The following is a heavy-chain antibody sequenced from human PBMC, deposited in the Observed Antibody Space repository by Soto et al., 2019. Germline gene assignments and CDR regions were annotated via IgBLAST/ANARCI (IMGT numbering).Heavy chain of an antibody. D-gene: IGHD4-4*01. V-gene: IGHV1-69*08. Sequence: QVQLVQSGAEVKKPGSSVKVSYKASGGTFSTYTITWVRQAPGQGLEWMGRIIPIIGIINYAQKFQGRVTIRAEKFTGTAYMELTGLRSDDTAVYYCAGDPDSHYNDSHASSYPWGQGTLVTVSS. CDR1: GGTFSTYT. J-gene: IGHJ5*02. CDR3: AGDPDSHYNDSHASSYP. CDR2: IIPIIGII.